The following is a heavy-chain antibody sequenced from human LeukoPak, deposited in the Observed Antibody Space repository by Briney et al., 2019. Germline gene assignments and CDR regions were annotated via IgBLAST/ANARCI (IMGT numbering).Heavy chain of an antibody. Sequence: SETLSLTCTVSGGSISSYYWSWIRQTPGKGLEWIGDIYYSGSTNYNPSLKSRVTISVDKSKNQFSLKLSSVTAADTAVYYCARSVTARGVPGYFDYWGQGTLVTVSS. J-gene: IGHJ4*02. D-gene: IGHD2-21*02. V-gene: IGHV4-59*12. CDR2: IYYSGST. CDR1: GGSISSYY. CDR3: ARSVTARGVPGYFDY.